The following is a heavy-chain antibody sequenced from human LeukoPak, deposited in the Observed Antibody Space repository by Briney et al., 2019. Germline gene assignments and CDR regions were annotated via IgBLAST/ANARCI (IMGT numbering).Heavy chain of an antibody. Sequence: SETLSLTCTVSGASISDYYWSWIRQPPGKGLEWIGYIYYTGTTNYNPSLKSRVTISVDTSKNQFSLKLTSVTAADTAVCYCARGHRGLGYWGQGTLVSVSS. CDR1: GASISDYY. V-gene: IGHV4-59*01. J-gene: IGHJ4*02. CDR2: IYYTGTT. CDR3: ARGHRGLGY.